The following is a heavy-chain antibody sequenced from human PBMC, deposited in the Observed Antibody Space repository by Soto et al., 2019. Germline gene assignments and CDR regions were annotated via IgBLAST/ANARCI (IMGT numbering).Heavy chain of an antibody. V-gene: IGHV3-23*01. CDR3: AKERLARGADY. Sequence: EVQLLDSGGDSVQPGGSLRLSCAASGFAFANYAMTWVRQASGKGLEWVSTIGGGGGSTYYADSVRGRFTLSRDNSKNTVYLQMNSLRAEDKAVYFCAKERLARGADYWGQGTMVTVSS. J-gene: IGHJ4*02. CDR1: GFAFANYA. CDR2: IGGGGGST. D-gene: IGHD6-6*01.